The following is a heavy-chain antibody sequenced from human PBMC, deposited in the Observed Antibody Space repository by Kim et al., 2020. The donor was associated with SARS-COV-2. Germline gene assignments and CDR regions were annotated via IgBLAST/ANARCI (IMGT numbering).Heavy chain of an antibody. J-gene: IGHJ4*02. D-gene: IGHD3-22*01. V-gene: IGHV1-3*01. CDR3: TSQYHYDSSGAFDY. Sequence: SQKYQGRVTMTRDTSASTAYMELRGLRSEDTAVYYCTSQYHYDSSGAFDYWGQGTLVTVSS.